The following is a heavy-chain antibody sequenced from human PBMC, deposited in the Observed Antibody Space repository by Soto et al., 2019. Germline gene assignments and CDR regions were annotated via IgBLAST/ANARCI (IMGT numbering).Heavy chain of an antibody. CDR2: IFYSGNT. D-gene: IGHD6-19*01. CDR3: ARHLYSGDSSGSFGY. V-gene: IGHV4-39*01. J-gene: IGHJ4*02. CDR1: DDSIGRSNYF. Sequence: QLQLQESGPGLVKPSETLSLTCTVSDDSIGRSNYFWGWIRQPPGKGLEWIGNIFYSGNTHYNPSLKSRVTISLDTSNHHFSLRVSYVTAADTAVYYRARHLYSGDSSGSFGYWGPGALVIVSS.